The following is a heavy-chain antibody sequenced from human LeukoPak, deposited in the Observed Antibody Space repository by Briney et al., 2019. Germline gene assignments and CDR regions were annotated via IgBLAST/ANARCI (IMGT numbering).Heavy chain of an antibody. CDR2: ISSSGIYM. V-gene: IGHV3-21*01. CDR1: GFTFSSYT. J-gene: IGHJ4*01. CDR3: AGGVGTYDFWNGYV. D-gene: IGHD3-3*01. Sequence: SGGSLRLSCAASGFTFSSYTMNWVRQAPGKGLEWVSSISSSGIYMFYADSVKGRSTISRDNAKNLLYQQMNSLRVEDTAGYYRAGGVGTYDFWNGYVWGQGTLVTGSS.